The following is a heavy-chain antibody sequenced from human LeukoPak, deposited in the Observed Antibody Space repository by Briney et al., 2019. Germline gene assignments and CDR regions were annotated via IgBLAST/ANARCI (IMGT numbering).Heavy chain of an antibody. J-gene: IGHJ4*02. D-gene: IGHD3-9*01. Sequence: PGGSLRLSCAASGFTFSNYAMNWVRQAPGKGLEWVSSISGSGDSTYYADSVKGRFTISRDNSKNTLSLQMNSLRAEDTAVYYCAKDLITIISPVDYWGQGTLVTVSS. CDR1: GFTFSNYA. CDR3: AKDLITIISPVDY. V-gene: IGHV3-23*01. CDR2: ISGSGDST.